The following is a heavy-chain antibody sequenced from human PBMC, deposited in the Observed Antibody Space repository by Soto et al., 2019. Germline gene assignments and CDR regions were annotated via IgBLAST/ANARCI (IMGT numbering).Heavy chain of an antibody. CDR1: GFSFDDYA. D-gene: IGHD2-21*02. CDR2: ISWNSGTI. V-gene: IGHV3-9*01. CDR3: AIGTGGTANGMGV. J-gene: IGHJ6*02. Sequence: EVQVVESGGGLVQPGRSLRLSCAASGFSFDDYAMHWVRQAPGKGLEWVSGISWNSGTIGYADSVKGRFTISRDNXKNSRYLLMNSLSAEAAALYYCAIGTGGTANGMGVWGQGTTVTVSS.